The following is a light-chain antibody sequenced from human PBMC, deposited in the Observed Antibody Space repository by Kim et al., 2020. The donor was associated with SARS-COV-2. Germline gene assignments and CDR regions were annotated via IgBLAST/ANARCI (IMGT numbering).Light chain of an antibody. J-gene: IGLJ1*01. V-gene: IGLV3-19*01. CDR2: GKN. CDR1: SLRSYY. CDR3: NSRDSSGNHLEV. Sequence: SSELTQDPAVSVALGQTVRITCQGDSLRSYYASWYQQKPGQAPVLVIFGKNKRPSGIPDRFSGSSSGDTASLTITGAQAGDEGDYYCNSRDSSGNHLEVFGTGTKVTVL.